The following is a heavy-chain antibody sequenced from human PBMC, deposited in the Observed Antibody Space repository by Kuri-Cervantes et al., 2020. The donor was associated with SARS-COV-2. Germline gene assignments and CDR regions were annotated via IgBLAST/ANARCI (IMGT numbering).Heavy chain of an antibody. CDR3: TLMVYATSWFDP. J-gene: IGHJ5*02. V-gene: IGHV4-30-2*01. Sequence: LRLSCAVSGGSISSGGYSWSWIRQPPGKGLEWIGYIYHSGSTYYNPSLKSRVTISVDRSKNQFSLKLSSVTAADTAVYYCTLMVYATSWFDPWGQGILVTVSS. CDR1: GGSISSGGYS. CDR2: IYHSGST. D-gene: IGHD2-8*01.